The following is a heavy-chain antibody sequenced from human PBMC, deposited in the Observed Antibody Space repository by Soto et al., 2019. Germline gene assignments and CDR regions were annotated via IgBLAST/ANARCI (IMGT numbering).Heavy chain of an antibody. J-gene: IGHJ6*02. V-gene: IGHV3-23*01. CDR3: AKHECSSTSCYDGYYYGMDV. Sequence: GGSLRLSCAASGFTFSSYAMSWVRQAPGKGLEWVSAISGSGGSTYYADSVKGRFTISRDNAKNTLYLQMNSLRAEDTAVYYCAKHECSSTSCYDGYYYGMDVWGQGTTVTVSS. D-gene: IGHD2-2*01. CDR1: GFTFSSYA. CDR2: ISGSGGST.